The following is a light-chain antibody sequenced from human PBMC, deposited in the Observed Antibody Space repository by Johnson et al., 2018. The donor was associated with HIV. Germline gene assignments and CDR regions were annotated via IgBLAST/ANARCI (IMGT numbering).Light chain of an antibody. CDR3: GTWDNSRSAGV. V-gene: IGLV1-51*01. Sequence: QSVLTQPPSMSAAPGQKVTISCSGSSSNIGHNYVSWYQQVPGTAPKLLIYDNNKRPSGIPDLFSGSKSGTSATLGITGLQTGDEADYYCGTWDNSRSAGVFGTGTKVTVL. CDR1: SSNIGHNY. CDR2: DNN. J-gene: IGLJ1*01.